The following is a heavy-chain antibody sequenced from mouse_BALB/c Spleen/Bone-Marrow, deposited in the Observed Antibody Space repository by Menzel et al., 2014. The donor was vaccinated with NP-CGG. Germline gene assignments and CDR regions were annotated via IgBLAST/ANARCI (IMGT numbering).Heavy chain of an antibody. Sequence: EVMLVESGGGLVQPGGSRKLSCAASGFTFXSFGTHWVRQAPEKGLEWVAYISSGSSTIFYADTVKGRFTVSRDNPKNTLFLQMTSLRSEDTAMYYCTRGGNWDDFDYWGQGTTLTVSS. D-gene: IGHD4-1*01. CDR1: GFTFXSFG. J-gene: IGHJ2*01. V-gene: IGHV5-17*02. CDR2: ISSGSSTI. CDR3: TRGGNWDDFDY.